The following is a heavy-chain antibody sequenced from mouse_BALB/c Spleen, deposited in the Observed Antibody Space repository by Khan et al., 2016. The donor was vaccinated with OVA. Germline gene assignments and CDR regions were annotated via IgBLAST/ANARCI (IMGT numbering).Heavy chain of an antibody. CDR2: IWSGGNT. J-gene: IGHJ3*01. D-gene: IGHD2-14*01. Sequence: QVQLQQSGPGLLQPSQNLSITCTVSGCSLTTYGVHWVRQSPGKGLEWLGLIWSGGNTDYNAAFISSLSISTANTKSQVFFNMISLQADETAIYYCAGNSYMYDFTYWGQGTLVTVSA. CDR1: GCSLTTYG. V-gene: IGHV2-4-1*01. CDR3: AGNSYMYDFTY.